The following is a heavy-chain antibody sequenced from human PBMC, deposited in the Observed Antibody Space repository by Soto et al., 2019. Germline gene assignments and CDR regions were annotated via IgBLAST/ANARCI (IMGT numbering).Heavy chain of an antibody. CDR2: ISYDGYLK. Sequence: GGSLRLSCAASGFTFSTYGMQWVRQAPGKGLEGVAVISYDGYLKYYVDAVKGRFTVARDNSKNTLFLEMNSLRVEDTAVYFCAKDFKVSGSHYGTLNYYYGMDVWGQGTTVTVSS. CDR3: AKDFKVSGSHYGTLNYYYGMDV. D-gene: IGHD3-10*01. CDR1: GFTFSTYG. V-gene: IGHV3-30*18. J-gene: IGHJ6*02.